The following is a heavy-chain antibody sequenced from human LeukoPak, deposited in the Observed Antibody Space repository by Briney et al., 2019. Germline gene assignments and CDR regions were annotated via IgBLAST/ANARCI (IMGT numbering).Heavy chain of an antibody. CDR1: GFTFSSYW. J-gene: IGHJ4*02. CDR2: INSDGSTT. V-gene: IGHV3-74*01. CDR3: ARVVEASTQAGVY. Sequence: GGSLRLSCAASGFTFSSYWMHWVRQAPGKGLVWVSRINSDGSTTNYADSVKGRFTISRDNAKNTLYLQINSLRAEDAAVYYCARVVEASTQAGVYWGQGTLVTVSS. D-gene: IGHD1-26*01.